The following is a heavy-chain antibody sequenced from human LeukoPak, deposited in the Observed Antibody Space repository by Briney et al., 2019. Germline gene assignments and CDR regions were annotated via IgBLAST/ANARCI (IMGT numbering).Heavy chain of an antibody. CDR2: INPDGRQK. J-gene: IGHJ4*02. V-gene: IGHV3-7*01. CDR3: AKLLGTATTYDS. CDR1: GFTFSENW. D-gene: IGHD5-24*01. Sequence: GGSLTLSCEASGFTFSENWMSWVRQAPGKGLEWVASINPDGRQKLYVDSVKGRFTISRDNTKSSLYLQMNSLGAEDTAMYYCAKLLGTATTYDSWGQGTRVTVSS.